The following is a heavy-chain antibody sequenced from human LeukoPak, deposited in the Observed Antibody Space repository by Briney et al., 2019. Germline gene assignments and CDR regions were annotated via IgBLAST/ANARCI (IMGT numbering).Heavy chain of an antibody. CDR1: GGSISSSSYY. D-gene: IGHD6-13*01. J-gene: IGHJ4*02. V-gene: IGHV4-39*01. Sequence: SETPSLTCTVSGGSISSSSYYWGWIRQPPGKGLEWIGSGYYSGITYYNVSVKGRVTISVDTSKNQFSLKVNSVTAADTAVYYCVRLTHCDRNSCYFDYWGPGTLVTVSS. CDR2: GYYSGIT. CDR3: VRLTHCDRNSCYFDY.